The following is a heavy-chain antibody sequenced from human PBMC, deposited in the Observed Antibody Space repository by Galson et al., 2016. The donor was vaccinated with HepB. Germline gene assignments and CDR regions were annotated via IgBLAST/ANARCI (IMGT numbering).Heavy chain of an antibody. V-gene: IGHV1-69*06. CDR2: IIPIFGTA. Sequence: KVSCKASGGTFSIYAISWVRQAPGQGLEWMGGIIPIFGTANYAQKFQGRVTITADKSTSTAYMELTSLGSEDTAVYYCARGYTSGWYWFDPWGQGTLVTVSS. CDR1: GGTFSIYA. J-gene: IGHJ5*02. CDR3: ARGYTSGWYWFDP. D-gene: IGHD6-19*01.